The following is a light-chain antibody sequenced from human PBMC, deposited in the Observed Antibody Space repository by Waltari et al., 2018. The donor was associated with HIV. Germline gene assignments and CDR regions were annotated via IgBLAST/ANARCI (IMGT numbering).Light chain of an antibody. Sequence: QSVLTQPPSVSGAPGQRVTISCPGTSSNIGAGYDVHWYQQLPGTAPKLLIYANIHRPSGVPDRFSVSKSATSASLAITGLQAEDEADYFCQSYDSSLSAYVVFGGGTKLTVL. J-gene: IGLJ2*01. CDR2: ANI. CDR1: SSNIGAGYD. V-gene: IGLV1-40*01. CDR3: QSYDSSLSAYVV.